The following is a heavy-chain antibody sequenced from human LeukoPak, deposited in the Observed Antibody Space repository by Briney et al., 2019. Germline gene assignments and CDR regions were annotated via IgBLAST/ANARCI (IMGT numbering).Heavy chain of an antibody. V-gene: IGHV3-30*03. Sequence: PGGSLRLSCAASGFTFSSHAMIWVRQAPGKGLEWVAVTSYDGGSKYYGDSVKGRFTISRDNSNNTLFLQMNSLRAEDSAVYYCASAFGRAGYWGQGTLVTVYS. CDR1: GFTFSSHA. D-gene: IGHD3-10*01. J-gene: IGHJ4*02. CDR2: TSYDGGSK. CDR3: ASAFGRAGY.